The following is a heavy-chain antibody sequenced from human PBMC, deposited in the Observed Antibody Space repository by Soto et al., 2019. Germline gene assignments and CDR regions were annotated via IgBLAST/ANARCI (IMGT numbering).Heavy chain of an antibody. CDR1: GVSFSGYY. D-gene: IGHD5-12*01. V-gene: IGHV4-34*01. CDR2: INHSGST. CDR3: ARWGYDSFDY. Sequence: SETLSLTCAVYGVSFSGYYWSWIRQPPGKGLEWIGEINHSGSTNYNPSLKSRVTISVDTSKNQFSLKLSSVTAADTAVYYCARWGYDSFDYWGQGTLVTVSS. J-gene: IGHJ4*02.